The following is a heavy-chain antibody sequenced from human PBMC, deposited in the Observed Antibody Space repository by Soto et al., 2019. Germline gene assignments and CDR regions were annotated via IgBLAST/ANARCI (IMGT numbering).Heavy chain of an antibody. Sequence: GGSLRLSCSASGFTFSSYAMHWVRQAPGKGLEYVSAISSNGGSTYYADSVKGRFTISRDNSKNTLYLQMSSLRAEDTAVYYCVISAAAGDNYYYYGMDVWGQGTTVTVSS. CDR1: GFTFSSYA. CDR2: ISSNGGST. V-gene: IGHV3-64D*08. CDR3: VISAAAGDNYYYYGMDV. J-gene: IGHJ6*02. D-gene: IGHD6-13*01.